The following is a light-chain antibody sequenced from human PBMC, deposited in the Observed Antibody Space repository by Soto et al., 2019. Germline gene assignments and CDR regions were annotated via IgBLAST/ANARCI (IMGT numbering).Light chain of an antibody. CDR3: ETWDRNTWV. V-gene: IGLV4-60*02. Sequence: QSVLTQSSSASASLGSSVKLTCTLSSGHSSYIIAWHQQQPGKAPRYSMKLEGSGNYDKGSGVPDRFSGSSSGADRYLIISNLQFEDEADYYCETWDRNTWVFGGGTKLTVL. CDR1: SGHSSYI. J-gene: IGLJ3*02. CDR2: LEGSGNY.